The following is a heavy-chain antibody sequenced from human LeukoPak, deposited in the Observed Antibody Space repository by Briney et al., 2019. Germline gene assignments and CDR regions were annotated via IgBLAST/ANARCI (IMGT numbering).Heavy chain of an antibody. CDR2: IYSGGST. CDR3: ARVIRGKYSSSSLYFDY. CDR1: GFTVSSNY. V-gene: IGHV3-66*01. D-gene: IGHD6-6*01. Sequence: GASLRLSCAASGFTVSSNYMSWVRQAPGQGLEWVSVIYSGGSTYYGASVKGRFTISRDNSKNTRYLEMKSLRAEDRAVLYCARVIRGKYSSSSLYFDYWGQRTLGTVSS. J-gene: IGHJ4*02.